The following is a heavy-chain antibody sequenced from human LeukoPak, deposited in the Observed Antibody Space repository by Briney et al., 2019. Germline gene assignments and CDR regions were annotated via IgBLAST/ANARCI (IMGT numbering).Heavy chain of an antibody. CDR1: GFTFDDYA. V-gene: IGHV3-9*01. Sequence: GGSLRLSCAASGFTFDDYAMHWVRQAPGKGLEWVSGISWNSGSIGYADSVKGRFTISRDNAKNSLYLQMNSLRAEDTALYYCAKAGEIKWLQFWFDYWGQGTLVTVSS. CDR2: ISWNSGSI. CDR3: AKAGEIKWLQFWFDY. D-gene: IGHD5-24*01. J-gene: IGHJ4*02.